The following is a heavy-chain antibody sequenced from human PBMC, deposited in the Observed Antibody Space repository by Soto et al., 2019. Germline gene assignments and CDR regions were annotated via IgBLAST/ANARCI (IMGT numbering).Heavy chain of an antibody. CDR3: ARRKERSGPHYFDY. CDR1: GYTFNTYD. Sequence: SVKVSCKASGYTFNTYDIYWILQSTGQGLEWMGWMNPYNGNTGYAQKFQGRVTVTRNTSISTVYMELSGLRPDDTAVYYCARRKERSGPHYFDYWGQGSQVTVSS. V-gene: IGHV1-8*01. CDR2: MNPYNGNT. J-gene: IGHJ4*02.